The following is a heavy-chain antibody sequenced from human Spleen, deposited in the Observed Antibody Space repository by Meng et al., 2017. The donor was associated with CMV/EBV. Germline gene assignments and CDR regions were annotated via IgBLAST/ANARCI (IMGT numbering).Heavy chain of an antibody. V-gene: IGHV3-19*01. CDR3: AKGLRSGFLEPLHY. Sequence: GWSLRLSCAASGFTFSNSDMNWVRQAPGKGLEWVSGVSWNGSRTHYADSVKGRFIISRDNSRNFLYQQMNSLRAEDTALYYCAKGLRSGFLEPLHYWGQGTLVTVSS. J-gene: IGHJ4*02. D-gene: IGHD3-3*01. CDR2: VSWNGSRT. CDR1: GFTFSNSD.